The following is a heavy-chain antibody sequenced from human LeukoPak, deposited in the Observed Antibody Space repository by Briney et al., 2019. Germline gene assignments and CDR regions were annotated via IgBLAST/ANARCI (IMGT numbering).Heavy chain of an antibody. CDR3: ASFHTRFGKHYYYGMDV. D-gene: IGHD3-10*01. Sequence: GTSVKVSCKASGYSFSDYFIHWVRQAPGQGLEWMGWINPNSGGTNYAQKFQGRVTMTRDTSISTAYMELSRLRSDDTAVYYCASFHTRFGKHYYYGMDVWGQGTTVTVSS. V-gene: IGHV1-2*02. CDR1: GYSFSDYF. J-gene: IGHJ6*02. CDR2: INPNSGGT.